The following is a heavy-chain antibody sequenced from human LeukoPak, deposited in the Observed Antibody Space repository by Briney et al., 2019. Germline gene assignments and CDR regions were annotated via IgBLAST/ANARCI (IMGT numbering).Heavy chain of an antibody. CDR3: ARFFAAGTRGYSRGGLGGKRGTFDY. V-gene: IGHV4-39*07. J-gene: IGHJ4*02. CDR2: IYYSGST. Sequence: PSETLSLTCTVSGGSISSSSYYWGWIRQPPGKGLEWIGSIYYSGSTYYNPSLKSRVTISVDTSKNQFSLKLSSVTAADTAVYYCARFFAAGTRGYSRGGLGGKRGTFDYWGQGTLVTVSS. D-gene: IGHD5-18*01. CDR1: GGSISSSSYY.